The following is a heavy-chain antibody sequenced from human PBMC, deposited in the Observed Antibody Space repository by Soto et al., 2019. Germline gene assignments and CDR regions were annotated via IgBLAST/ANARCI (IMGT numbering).Heavy chain of an antibody. V-gene: IGHV3-30*18. CDR1: GFTFSSYG. J-gene: IGHJ3*02. CDR2: ISYDGSNK. D-gene: IGHD3-3*01. CDR3: AKDPLVYRYDFWSGYSQPLDI. Sequence: HPGGSLRLSCAASGFTFSSYGMHWVRQAPGKGLEWVAVISYDGSNKYYADSVKGRFTISRDNSKNTLYLQMNSLRAEDTAVYYCAKDPLVYRYDFWSGYSQPLDIWGQGTMVTVSS.